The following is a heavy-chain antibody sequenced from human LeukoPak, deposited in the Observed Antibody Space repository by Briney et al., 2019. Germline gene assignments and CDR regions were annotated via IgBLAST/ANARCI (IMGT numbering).Heavy chain of an antibody. J-gene: IGHJ4*02. CDR3: ATQYSSYPGGFDY. CDR2: IKQDGSEK. CDR1: GFAFSSYW. V-gene: IGHV3-7*01. D-gene: IGHD6-6*01. Sequence: GGSLRLSCAASGFAFSSYWMSWVRQAPGKGLEWVANIKQDGSEKNYVDSVKGRFTISRDNAKNSLYLQMSSLRAEDTAVYYCATQYSSYPGGFDYWGQGTLVTVSS.